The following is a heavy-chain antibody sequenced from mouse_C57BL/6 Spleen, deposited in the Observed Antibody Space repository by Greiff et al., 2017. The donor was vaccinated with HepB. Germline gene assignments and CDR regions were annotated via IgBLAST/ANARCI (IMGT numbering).Heavy chain of an antibody. V-gene: IGHV1-59*01. CDR2: IDPSDSYT. D-gene: IGHD2-3*01. Sequence: VQLQQPGAELVRPGTSVKLSCKASGYTFTSYWMHWVKQRPGQGLEWIGVIDPSDSYTNYNQKFKGKATLTVDTSSSTAYMQLSSLTSEDSAVYYCAREENDGSRYYFDYWGQGTTLTVSS. CDR3: AREENDGSRYYFDY. CDR1: GYTFTSYW. J-gene: IGHJ2*01.